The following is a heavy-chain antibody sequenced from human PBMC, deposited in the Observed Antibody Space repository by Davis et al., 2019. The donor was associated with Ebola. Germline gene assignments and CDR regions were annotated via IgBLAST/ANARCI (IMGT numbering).Heavy chain of an antibody. CDR1: GGSISSSLYH. V-gene: IGHV4-39*02. D-gene: IGHD2-15*01. CDR3: ARDRRYCSGGSCYWDWFDP. J-gene: IGHJ5*02. CDR2: IYYTGST. Sequence: PSETLSLTCTVSGGSISSSLYHWGWIRQPPGKGLEWIGSIYYTGSTYYNPSLKSRVTISVDTSKNQFSLTLSSVTAADTAVYYCARDRRYCSGGSCYWDWFDPWGQGTLVTVSS.